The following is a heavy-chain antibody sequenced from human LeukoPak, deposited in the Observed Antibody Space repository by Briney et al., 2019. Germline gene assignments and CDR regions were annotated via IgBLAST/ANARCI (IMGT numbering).Heavy chain of an antibody. CDR2: ISSSGDTR. Sequence: GGSLRLSCAASGFTFSTFEMSWVRQAPGKGLEWVSYISSSGDTRFYADSVKGRFTISRDNAKNSLFLQMNSLRVEDTALYFCAGGCGSYSPDYWGQGTRVTVS. V-gene: IGHV3-48*03. CDR3: AGGCGSYSPDY. J-gene: IGHJ4*02. CDR1: GFTFSTFE. D-gene: IGHD1-26*01.